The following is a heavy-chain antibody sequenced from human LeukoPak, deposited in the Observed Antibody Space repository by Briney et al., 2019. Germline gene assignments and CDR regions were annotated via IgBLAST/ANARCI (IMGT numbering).Heavy chain of an antibody. J-gene: IGHJ4*02. CDR1: GGSISSSSYY. CDR3: ARLVDTASHNFDY. CDR2: IYYSGGT. D-gene: IGHD5-18*01. Sequence: SETLSLTCTVSGGSISSSSYYWGWIRQPPGKGLEWIGTIYYSGGTYYNPSLKSRVTIFVDTSKNQFSLKLSSVTAADTAVYYCARLVDTASHNFDYWGQGTLVTVSS. V-gene: IGHV4-39*01.